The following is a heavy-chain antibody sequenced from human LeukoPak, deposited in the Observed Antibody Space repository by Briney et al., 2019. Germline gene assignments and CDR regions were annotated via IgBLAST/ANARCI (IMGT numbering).Heavy chain of an antibody. CDR1: GFTFSSYG. CDR3: AKRNVWGTLRGGYFDY. J-gene: IGHJ4*02. Sequence: GGSLRLSCAASGFTFSSYGMHWVRQAPGKGLEWVAVISYDGSNKYYADSVKGRFTISRDNSKNTLYLQMNSLRAEDTAVYYCAKRNVWGTLRGGYFDYWGQGTLVTVSS. CDR2: ISYDGSNK. V-gene: IGHV3-30*18. D-gene: IGHD3-16*01.